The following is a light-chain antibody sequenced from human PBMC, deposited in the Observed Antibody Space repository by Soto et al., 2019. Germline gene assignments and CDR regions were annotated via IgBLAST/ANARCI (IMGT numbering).Light chain of an antibody. CDR3: CSYAGGSTPV. CDR2: EGS. V-gene: IGLV2-23*01. Sequence: QSVLTQPASVSGSPGQSITISCTGASSDVGSYNLVSWYQQHPGKAPKLMIYEGSKRPSGVSNRFSGSKSGNTASLTISGLQAEDEADYYRCSYAGGSTPVFGGGTKLTVL. J-gene: IGLJ2*01. CDR1: SSDVGSYNL.